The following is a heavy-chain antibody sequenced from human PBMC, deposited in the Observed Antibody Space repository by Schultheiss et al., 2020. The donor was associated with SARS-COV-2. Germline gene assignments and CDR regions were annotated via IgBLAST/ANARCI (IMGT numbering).Heavy chain of an antibody. J-gene: IGHJ5*02. CDR1: GGSISSGGYS. D-gene: IGHD1-14*01. Sequence: SETLSLTCAVSGGSISSGGYSWSWIRQPPGKGLEWIGYIYHSGSTYYNPSLKSRVTISVDTSKNQFSLQLNSVTAADTAVYYCVRGRKWSSNLFRSHWFDPWGQGTLVTVSS. CDR3: VRGRKWSSNLFRSHWFDP. V-gene: IGHV4-30-2*01. CDR2: IYHSGST.